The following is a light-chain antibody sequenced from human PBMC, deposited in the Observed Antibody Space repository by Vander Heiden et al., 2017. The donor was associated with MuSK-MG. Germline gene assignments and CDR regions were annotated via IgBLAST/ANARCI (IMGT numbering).Light chain of an antibody. J-gene: IGKJ4*01. CDR3: QQTFTTPNT. Sequence: DIQMTQSPSSLSASVGDRVTITCRASANIHSYLSWYQQKPGRAPVLLISAASSLHSGVPSTFSGSGSGTDYTLTINSLQPDHFATYFCQQTFTTPNTFGGGTKVEMK. CDR2: AAS. V-gene: IGKV1-39*01. CDR1: ANIHSY.